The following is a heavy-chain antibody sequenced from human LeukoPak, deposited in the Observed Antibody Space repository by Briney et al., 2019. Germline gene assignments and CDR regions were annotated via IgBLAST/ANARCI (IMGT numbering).Heavy chain of an antibody. J-gene: IGHJ4*02. CDR1: GFTFSSYG. CDR2: IWYDGSNK. D-gene: IGHD4-17*01. Sequence: PGGSLRLSCAASGFTFSSYGMHWVRQAPGKGLEWVAVIWYDGSNKYYADSVKGRFTISRDNSKNTLYLQMNSLRAEDTAVYYCAKFDEHGDYFDYWGQGTLVTVSS. V-gene: IGHV3-33*06. CDR3: AKFDEHGDYFDY.